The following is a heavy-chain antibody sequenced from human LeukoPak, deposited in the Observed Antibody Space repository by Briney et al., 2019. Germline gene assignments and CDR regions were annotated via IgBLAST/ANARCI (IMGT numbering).Heavy chain of an antibody. Sequence: SQTLSLTCTVSGGSISSGSYYWSWIRQPAGKGLEWIGRIYTSGSTNYNPSLKSRVTISVDTSKNQFSLKLSSVTAADTAVYYCARGSYGDIWGQGTMVTVSS. V-gene: IGHV4-61*02. J-gene: IGHJ3*02. D-gene: IGHD4-17*01. CDR2: IYTSGST. CDR3: ARGSYGDI. CDR1: GGSISSGSYY.